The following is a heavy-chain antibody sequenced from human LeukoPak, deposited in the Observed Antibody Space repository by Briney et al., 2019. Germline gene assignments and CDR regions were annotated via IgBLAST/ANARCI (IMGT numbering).Heavy chain of an antibody. D-gene: IGHD2-15*01. CDR3: ASPQTRGYAFGY. J-gene: IGHJ4*02. CDR2: ISGSGRTI. Sequence: PGGSLRLSCAASGFTFSSYEMIWVRQAPGKGLECVSYISGSGRTIYYADSVKGRFTISRDNAKNSLYMQMYSLRAGDTAAYYCASPQTRGYAFGYWGQGTLVTVSS. V-gene: IGHV3-48*03. CDR1: GFTFSSYE.